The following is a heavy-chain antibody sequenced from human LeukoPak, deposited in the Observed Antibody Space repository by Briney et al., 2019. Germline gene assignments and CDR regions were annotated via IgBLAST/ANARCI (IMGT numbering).Heavy chain of an antibody. CDR3: AKSPRGYCSSTSCLHVDY. J-gene: IGHJ4*02. V-gene: IGHV3-30*18. CDR1: GFTFSSYW. Sequence: PGGSLRLSCAASGFTFSSYWMSWVRQAPGKGLEWVAVISYDGSNKYYADSVKGRFTISRDNSKNTLYLQMNSLRAEDTAVYYCAKSPRGYCSSTSCLHVDYWGQGTLVTVSS. CDR2: ISYDGSNK. D-gene: IGHD2-2*01.